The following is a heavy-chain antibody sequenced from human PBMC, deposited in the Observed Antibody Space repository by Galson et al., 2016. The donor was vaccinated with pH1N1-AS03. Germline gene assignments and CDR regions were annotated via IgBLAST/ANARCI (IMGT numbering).Heavy chain of an antibody. Sequence: SLRLSCAASGFTFSSYAMSWVRQAPGKGLAWVSAIAGGGVTTYYADSVKGRFTISRDNSKNTLYLRINSLRAEDTAIYYCAKLSLGYCAYWGQGTLVTVSS. CDR3: AKLSLGYCAY. CDR2: IAGGGVTT. D-gene: IGHD2-15*01. CDR1: GFTFSSYA. J-gene: IGHJ4*02. V-gene: IGHV3-23*01.